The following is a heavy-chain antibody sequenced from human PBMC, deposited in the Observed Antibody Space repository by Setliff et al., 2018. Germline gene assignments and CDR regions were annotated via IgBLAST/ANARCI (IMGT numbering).Heavy chain of an antibody. J-gene: IGHJ3*02. D-gene: IGHD3-3*01. CDR1: GFTFSSYA. V-gene: IGHV3-23*01. CDR3: AISTIFGVVSPTPDAFDI. Sequence: PGGSLRLSCAASGFTFSSYAMSWVRQAPGKGLEWVSAISGSGGSTYYADSVKGRFTISRDNSKNTLYLQMNSLRSEDTAVYYCAISTIFGVVSPTPDAFDIWGQGTMVTVSS. CDR2: ISGSGGST.